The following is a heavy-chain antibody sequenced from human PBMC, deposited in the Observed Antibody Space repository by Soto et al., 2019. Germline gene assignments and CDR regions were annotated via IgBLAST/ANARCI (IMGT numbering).Heavy chain of an antibody. D-gene: IGHD2-21*01. CDR3: ARSNSLLLFRAIAFDI. CDR1: GGYFSGYY. CDR2: INHSGST. V-gene: IGHV4-34*01. J-gene: IGHJ3*02. Sequence: PSESMSLTCAVCGGYFSGYYWSWIRQPPGKGLEWIGEINHSGSTNYNPSLKSRVTISVDTSKNQFSLKLSSVTAADTAVYYCARSNSLLLFRAIAFDIWGQGTRVTVS.